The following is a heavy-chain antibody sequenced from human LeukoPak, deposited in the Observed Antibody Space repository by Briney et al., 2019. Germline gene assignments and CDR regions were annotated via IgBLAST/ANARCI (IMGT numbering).Heavy chain of an antibody. CDR2: IYSGGST. V-gene: IGHV3-53*01. J-gene: IGHJ4*01. Sequence: PGGSLRLSCAASGFTVSSNYMSWVRQAPGKGLEWVSVIYSGGSTYYADSVKGRFALSRDNSKNTLYLQMNSLRAEDTAVYYCAKDAHSGSYFDYWGQGILVTVSS. CDR3: AKDAHSGSYFDY. D-gene: IGHD1-26*01. CDR1: GFTVSSNY.